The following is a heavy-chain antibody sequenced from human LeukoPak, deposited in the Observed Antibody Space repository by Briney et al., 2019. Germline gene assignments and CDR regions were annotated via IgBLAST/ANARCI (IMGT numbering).Heavy chain of an antibody. D-gene: IGHD6-13*01. Sequence: SETLSLTCTVSGASINRYYWTWIRQPPGKGLEWIGYIYYSGSTNYNPSLKNRVTISVDTSKNQFSLKLSSVTAADTAVYYCARVSSSSWFAPFDYWGQGTLVTVSS. CDR2: IYYSGST. CDR1: GASINRYY. V-gene: IGHV4-59*01. CDR3: ARVSSSSWFAPFDY. J-gene: IGHJ4*02.